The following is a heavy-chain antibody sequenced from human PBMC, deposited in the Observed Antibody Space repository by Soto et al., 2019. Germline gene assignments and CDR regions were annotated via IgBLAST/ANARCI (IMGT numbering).Heavy chain of an antibody. CDR1: GFTFGDYA. CDR3: ARVGSASLMVVVIADH. CDR2: IRSKGYGGTT. J-gene: IGHJ4*02. V-gene: IGHV3-49*03. D-gene: IGHD3-22*01. Sequence: GGSLRLSCTTSGFTFGDYAMSWFRQAPGKGLEWVGFIRSKGYGGTTQYAASVKGRFTISRDDSESIAYLQMDSLKTEDTALYYCARVGSASLMVVVIADHWGQGTQVTVSS.